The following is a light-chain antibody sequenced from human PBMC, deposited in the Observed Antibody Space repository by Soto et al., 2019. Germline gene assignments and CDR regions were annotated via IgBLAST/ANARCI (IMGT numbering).Light chain of an antibody. V-gene: IGLV2-23*01. Sequence: QSALTQPASVSGSPGQSITISCTGTSSDVGNYNLVSWYQQHPGKAPKLMIYEGSKRPSGVSNRFSGSKSGNTASLTISVLQAEDEADYYCCSYAGSSTYVFGPGTKLT. CDR3: CSYAGSSTYV. CDR1: SSDVGNYNL. J-gene: IGLJ1*01. CDR2: EGS.